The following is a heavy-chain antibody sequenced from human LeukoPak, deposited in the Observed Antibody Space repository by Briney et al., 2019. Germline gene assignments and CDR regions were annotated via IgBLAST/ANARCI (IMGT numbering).Heavy chain of an antibody. D-gene: IGHD2-2*01. CDR2: IKEDGSEE. CDR3: ARPRYCSSISCYFHAFDV. Sequence: GGSLRLSCAASGFNFNTYWMTWVRQAPGKGLEWVANIKEDGSEEYYVDSVKGRFTISRDNAKNPLYLQMNSLRAEDTAVYYCARPRYCSSISCYFHAFDVWGQGTMVTVSS. V-gene: IGHV3-7*01. J-gene: IGHJ3*01. CDR1: GFNFNTYW.